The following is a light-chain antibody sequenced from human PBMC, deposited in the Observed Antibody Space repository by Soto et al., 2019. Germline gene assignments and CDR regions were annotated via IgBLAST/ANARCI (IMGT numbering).Light chain of an antibody. Sequence: EIGLTQSPATVSLSPGERATLSCRASQSISTYLAWYQQKPGQPPRLLIYDASSRATGIPDRFSGSGSGTEFTLTISSLQSEDFAVYVCQQYNNGPPITFGQGTRLAIK. V-gene: IGKV3D-15*01. J-gene: IGKJ5*01. CDR2: DAS. CDR3: QQYNNGPPIT. CDR1: QSISTY.